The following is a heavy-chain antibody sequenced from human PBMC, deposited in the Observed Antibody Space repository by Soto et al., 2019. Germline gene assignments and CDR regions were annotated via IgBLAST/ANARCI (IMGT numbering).Heavy chain of an antibody. CDR3: ARYRREAVAGYTLDN. Sequence: AETLSLTCTIPGGSISVYYWSWVRQPPGKGLEWIGYVYNSGSTNYNPSLKSRVTITEDTSKSQFSLKVNSMTAADTAVYYCARYRREAVAGYTLDNWGQGMLVTVSS. J-gene: IGHJ4*02. CDR2: VYNSGST. CDR1: GGSISVYY. V-gene: IGHV4-59*01. D-gene: IGHD6-13*01.